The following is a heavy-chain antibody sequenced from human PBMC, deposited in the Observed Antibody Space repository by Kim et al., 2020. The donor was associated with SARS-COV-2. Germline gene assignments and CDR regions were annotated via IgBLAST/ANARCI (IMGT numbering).Heavy chain of an antibody. D-gene: IGHD2-15*01. CDR2: VSYTGST. V-gene: IGHV4-61*01. CDR1: GGSVSSATYY. CDR3: ARGAGCSGGSCSSGFD. Sequence: SETLSLTCTVSGGSVSSATYYWIWNRQPPGKGLEWMGYVSYTGSTSNNPSLKSRITVSIDTSNNQFSLKLTSVTAADTALYFCARGAGCSGGSCSSGFD. J-gene: IGHJ4*01.